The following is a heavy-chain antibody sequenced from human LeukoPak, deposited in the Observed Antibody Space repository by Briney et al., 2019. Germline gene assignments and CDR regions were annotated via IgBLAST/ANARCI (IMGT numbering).Heavy chain of an antibody. V-gene: IGHV3-23*01. CDR3: ARGTVVPRGYFDY. J-gene: IGHJ4*02. Sequence: GGSLRLSCAASGFTFSSYAMSWVRQAPGKGLKWVSAISGSGGSTYYADSVKGRFTISRDNSKNTLYLQMNSLRAEDTAVYYCARGTVVPRGYFDYWGQGTLVTVSS. CDR1: GFTFSSYA. CDR2: ISGSGGST. D-gene: IGHD3-22*01.